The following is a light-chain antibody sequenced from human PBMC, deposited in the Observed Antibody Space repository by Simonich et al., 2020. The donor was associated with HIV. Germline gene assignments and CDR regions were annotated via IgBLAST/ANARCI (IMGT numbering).Light chain of an antibody. CDR1: NSNIGSNT. CDR3: AAWDDSLSGRV. Sequence: QSVLTQPPSASGTPGQRVTISCSGSNSNIGSNTVNWYQRLPGTAPKLLIYRNNQRPSGVPDRCSGSKSGTSASLAISGLRSEDEADYYCAAWDDSLSGRVFGGGTKLTVL. J-gene: IGLJ3*02. CDR2: RNN. V-gene: IGLV1-47*01.